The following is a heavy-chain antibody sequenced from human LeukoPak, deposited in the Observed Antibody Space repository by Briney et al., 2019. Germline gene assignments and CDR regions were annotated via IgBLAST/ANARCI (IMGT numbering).Heavy chain of an antibody. CDR3: GRYQKDYYYYMDV. J-gene: IGHJ6*03. D-gene: IGHD2-2*01. CDR2: IKQDGSVE. CDR1: GFTFENYW. V-gene: IGHV3-7*01. Sequence: GGSLRLSCVASGFTFENYWMSWVRQVPRKGPEWVANIKQDGSVEHYLESVKGRFTISRDNAKNSLFLQMNSLIAEDTAVYYCGRYQKDYYYYMDVWGKGTTVTVSS.